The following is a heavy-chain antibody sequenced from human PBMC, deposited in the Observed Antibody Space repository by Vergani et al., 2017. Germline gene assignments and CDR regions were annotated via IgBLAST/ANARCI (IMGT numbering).Heavy chain of an antibody. CDR1: GFTFSSYS. CDR3: ARRKQQLYDFDY. J-gene: IGHJ4*02. D-gene: IGHD1-1*01. V-gene: IGHV3-21*01. CDR2: ISSSSSYI. Sequence: EVQLVESGGGLVKPGGSLRLSCAASGFTFSSYSMNWVRQAPGKGLEWVSSISSSSSYIYYADSVKGRFTISRDNAKNSLYMQMNSLRAEDTAVYYCARRKQQLYDFDYWGQGTLVTVSS.